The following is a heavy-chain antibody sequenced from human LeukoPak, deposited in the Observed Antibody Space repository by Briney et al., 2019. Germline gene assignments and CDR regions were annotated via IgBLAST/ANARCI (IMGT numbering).Heavy chain of an antibody. Sequence: PGGSLRLSCAASGFTFSSYSMNWVRQAPGKGLEWVSSISSSSSYIYYADSVKGRFTISRDNAKNSLYLQMNSLRAEDTAVYYCARGGYSYGKGDYWGQGTLVTVSS. CDR1: GFTFSSYS. V-gene: IGHV3-21*01. CDR3: ARGGYSYGKGDY. CDR2: ISSSSSYI. D-gene: IGHD5-18*01. J-gene: IGHJ4*02.